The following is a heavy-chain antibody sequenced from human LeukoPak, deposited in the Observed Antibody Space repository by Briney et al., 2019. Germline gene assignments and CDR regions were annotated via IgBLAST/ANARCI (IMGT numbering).Heavy chain of an antibody. Sequence: PSETLSLTCTISGGSMSGYYWSWIRQPPGKGLEWIGYIYYSGSTNCNPSLKSRVTISVDTSKNQFSLKLSSVTAADTAVYYCARRTYNWNEYFFDHWGQGTLVTVSS. CDR2: IYYSGST. CDR3: ARRTYNWNEYFFDH. V-gene: IGHV4-59*08. J-gene: IGHJ4*02. CDR1: GGSMSGYY. D-gene: IGHD1-1*01.